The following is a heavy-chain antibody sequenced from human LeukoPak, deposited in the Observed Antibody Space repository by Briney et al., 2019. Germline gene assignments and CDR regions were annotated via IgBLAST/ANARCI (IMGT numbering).Heavy chain of an antibody. D-gene: IGHD3-3*01. V-gene: IGHV4-39*07. CDR2: IYYSGSI. CDR1: GGSISSGSYY. J-gene: IGHJ3*02. CDR3: GRTPSIILRADI. Sequence: SETLSLTCTVSGGSISSGSYYWGWIRQPPGKGLEWIGSIYYSGSIYYNPSLKSRVTISVDASKNQFSLELSSVTAADTAVYARGRTPSIILRADIWGQGTMVTVSS.